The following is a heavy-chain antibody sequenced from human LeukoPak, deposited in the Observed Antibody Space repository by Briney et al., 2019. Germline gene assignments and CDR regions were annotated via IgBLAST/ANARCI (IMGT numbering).Heavy chain of an antibody. CDR2: IWYDGSNK. CDR1: GFTFSSYS. V-gene: IGHV3-33*06. Sequence: PGGSLRLSCAASGFTFSSYSMNWVRQAPGKGLEWVAVIWYDGSNKYYADSVKGRFTISRDNSKNTLYLQMNSLRAEDTAVYYCAKAGITISGPGDYWGQGTLVTVSS. CDR3: AKAGITISGPGDY. J-gene: IGHJ4*02. D-gene: IGHD3-3*01.